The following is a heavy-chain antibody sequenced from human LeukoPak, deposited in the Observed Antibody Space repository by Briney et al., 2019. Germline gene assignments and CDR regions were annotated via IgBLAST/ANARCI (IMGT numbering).Heavy chain of an antibody. CDR2: IYHSGST. V-gene: IGHV4-38-2*01. CDR1: GYSISSGYY. J-gene: IGHJ2*01. D-gene: IGHD3-3*01. CDR3: ARHRVYDFWSGYSTLGYFDL. Sequence: SETLSLTCAVSGYSISSGYYWGWIRQPPGKGLEWIGSIYHSGSTYYNPSLQSRVTISVDTSKNQFSLKLSSVTAADTAVYYCARHRVYDFWSGYSTLGYFDLWGHGTLVTVSS.